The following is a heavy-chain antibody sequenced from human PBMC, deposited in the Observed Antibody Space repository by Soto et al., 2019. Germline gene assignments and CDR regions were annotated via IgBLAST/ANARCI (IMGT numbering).Heavy chain of an antibody. J-gene: IGHJ5*02. CDR1: GFSFSGYA. CDR2: ITGTGVSI. CDR3: ANESIPYSSTNALHH. Sequence: EVQLWESGGGLVQPGGSLRLSCVASGFSFSGYAMSWVRQAPGKGLAWVSSITGTGVSIYYADSVRGRFTISRDNSKNTLYLQMSRLRAEDAARYYCANESIPYSSTNALHHWGRGAAVT. D-gene: IGHD6-13*01. V-gene: IGHV3-23*01.